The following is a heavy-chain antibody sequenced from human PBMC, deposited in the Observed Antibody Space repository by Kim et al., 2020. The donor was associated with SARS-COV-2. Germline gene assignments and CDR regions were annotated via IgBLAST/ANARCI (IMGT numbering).Heavy chain of an antibody. CDR3: AREFRVGSGYYVY. CDR1: GYTFTDFY. J-gene: IGHJ4*02. D-gene: IGHD3-22*01. CDR2: INASTGDT. V-gene: IGHV1-46*01. Sequence: ASVKVSCKASGYTFTDFYMNWVRQAPGQGLEWMGIINASTGDTNYAKKFQGRVTMTRDTSASTVYLELSSLRSDDTAVYFCAREFRVGSGYYVYWGQGTL.